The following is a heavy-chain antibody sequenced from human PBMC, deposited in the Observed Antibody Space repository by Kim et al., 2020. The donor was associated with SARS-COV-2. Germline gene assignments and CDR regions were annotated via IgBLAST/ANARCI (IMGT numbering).Heavy chain of an antibody. V-gene: IGHV4-39*01. CDR2: IYYSGST. D-gene: IGHD3-10*01. CDR1: GGSISSSSYY. J-gene: IGHJ4*02. Sequence: SETLSLTCTVSGGSISSSSYYWGWIRQPPGKGLEWIGSIYYSGSTYYNPSLKSRVTISVDTSKNQFSLKLSSVTAADTAVYYCARQDYYGLGSYYYDYWGQGTLVTVSS. CDR3: ARQDYYGLGSYYYDY.